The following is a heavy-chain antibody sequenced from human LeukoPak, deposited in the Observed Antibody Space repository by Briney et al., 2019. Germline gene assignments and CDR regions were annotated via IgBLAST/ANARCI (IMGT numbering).Heavy chain of an antibody. CDR1: GDSISGYY. D-gene: IGHD6-25*01. J-gene: IGHJ4*02. CDR3: ARQINTAIDY. V-gene: IGHV4-59*01. CDR2: IHYSGST. Sequence: PSETLSLTCTVSGDSISGYYWSWIRQPPGKGLEWIGYIHYSGSTNYNPSLKSRLPISVDTSKSQFSLKLSSVTAADTAVYYCARQINTAIDYWGQGTLVTVSS.